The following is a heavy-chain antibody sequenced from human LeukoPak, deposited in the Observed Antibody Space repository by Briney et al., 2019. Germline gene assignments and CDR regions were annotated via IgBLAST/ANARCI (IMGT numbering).Heavy chain of an antibody. CDR1: GYTFTGYY. CDR3: ARDGSSGYYNQDALDI. CDR2: INPNSGGT. D-gene: IGHD3-22*01. J-gene: IGHJ3*02. V-gene: IGHV1-2*02. Sequence: RASVKVSCKASGYTFTGYYIHWVRQAPGQGLEWMGWINPNSGGTNYAQKFQGRVTMTRDTSISTAHMELSSLRSDDTAVYYCARDGSSGYYNQDALDIWGQGTMVTVSS.